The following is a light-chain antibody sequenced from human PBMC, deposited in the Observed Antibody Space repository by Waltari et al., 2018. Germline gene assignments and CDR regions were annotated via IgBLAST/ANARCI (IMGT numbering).Light chain of an antibody. CDR1: NSNTGRNA. CDR3: ATWDDSLNGWV. CDR2: TDN. Sequence: QSVLTQPPSASGTPGQRVTISCSGSNSNTGRNAVKWYQQLPETAPKLLIYTDNPRPSGVPDRFSGSKSGTSASLAISGLQSEDEADYHCATWDDSLNGWVFGGGTKVTVL. V-gene: IGLV1-44*01. J-gene: IGLJ3*02.